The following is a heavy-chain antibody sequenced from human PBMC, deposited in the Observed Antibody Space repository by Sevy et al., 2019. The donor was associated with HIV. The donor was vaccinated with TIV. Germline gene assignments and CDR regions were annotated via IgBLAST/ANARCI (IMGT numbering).Heavy chain of an antibody. D-gene: IGHD3-3*01. CDR3: ARAPTDFWTGGMDV. V-gene: IGHV1-2*06. Sequence: ASVKVSCKASGYAFTGYYIHWVRQAPGQGLEWMGRINPISGGTDDSQHFQGRVTMTRDTSISTAYMDITRLTSDDMAVYYCARAPTDFWTGGMDVWGQGTVVTVSS. CDR1: GYAFTGYY. J-gene: IGHJ6*02. CDR2: INPISGGT.